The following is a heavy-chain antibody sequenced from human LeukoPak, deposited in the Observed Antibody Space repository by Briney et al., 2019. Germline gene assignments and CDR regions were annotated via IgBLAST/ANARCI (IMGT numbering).Heavy chain of an antibody. D-gene: IGHD1-26*01. Sequence: SSETLSLTCTVSGGSIRSSDYYWGWIRQPPGKGLEWVASIHYSGSTYYSPSLKSRVTISLDTSKNQFSLKLTSVTAADTAMHYCARHRVGGNWFDPWGQGTLVTVSS. CDR1: GGSIRSSDYY. CDR3: ARHRVGGNWFDP. CDR2: IHYSGST. V-gene: IGHV4-39*01. J-gene: IGHJ5*02.